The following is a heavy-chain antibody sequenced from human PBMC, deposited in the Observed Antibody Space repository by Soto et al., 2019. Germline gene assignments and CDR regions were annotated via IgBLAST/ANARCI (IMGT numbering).Heavy chain of an antibody. Sequence: QVQLVQSGAEVKKPGASVKVSCKASGYTFTSYDINWVRQATGQGLEWMGWMNPNSGNTGYAQKFQGRVTMTKNTSISTGYVELSSVRYEDTAVYYCARGYYDILTGYSYNWFDPWGQGTLVTVSS. J-gene: IGHJ5*02. V-gene: IGHV1-8*01. CDR3: ARGYYDILTGYSYNWFDP. D-gene: IGHD3-9*01. CDR2: MNPNSGNT. CDR1: GYTFTSYD.